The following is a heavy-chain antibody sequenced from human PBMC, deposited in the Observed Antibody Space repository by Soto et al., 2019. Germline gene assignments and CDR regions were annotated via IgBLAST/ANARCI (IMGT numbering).Heavy chain of an antibody. CDR1: GYSFISHY. CDR3: ARDYLSSKLSLSYFDY. D-gene: IGHD2-2*01. Sequence: ASVKVSCKASGYSFISHYIHWVRQAPGQGLEWMGFINPSGGSATLAQKFQGRVTMTRDTSTSTVYMELTILRSEDAAVYYCARDYLSSKLSLSYFDYWGQGTLVTVSS. J-gene: IGHJ4*02. CDR2: INPSGGSA. V-gene: IGHV1-46*01.